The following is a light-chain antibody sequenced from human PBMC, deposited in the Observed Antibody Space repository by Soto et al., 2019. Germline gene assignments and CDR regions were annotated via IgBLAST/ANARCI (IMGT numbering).Light chain of an antibody. V-gene: IGKV1-9*01. CDR1: QAIAIY. J-gene: IGKJ4*01. CDR2: AAS. Sequence: IQLTQSPSSLSASVGHRVTITCRASQAIAIYLAWYQQKPGQAPKLLIYAASTLYGGVPSRFSGSGSGTDFALTITRLQAEDFATYDCQQLRMLPSTFGGGTKVEIK. CDR3: QQLRMLPST.